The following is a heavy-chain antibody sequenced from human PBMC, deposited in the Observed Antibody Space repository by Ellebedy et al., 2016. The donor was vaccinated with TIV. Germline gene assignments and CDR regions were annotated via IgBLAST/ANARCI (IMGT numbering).Heavy chain of an antibody. CDR2: INPIDGST. J-gene: IGHJ5*02. D-gene: IGHD3-3*01. CDR1: GYTFTTYY. Sequence: AASVKVSCKASGYTFTTYYMHWVRQAPGQGLEWMGIINPIDGSTSYTQKFQGRVTMTRDTSTSTVYMDLSSLISEDTAVYYCARGGGIFGEVNPYNWFDPWGQGTLVTVSS. V-gene: IGHV1-46*01. CDR3: ARGGGIFGEVNPYNWFDP.